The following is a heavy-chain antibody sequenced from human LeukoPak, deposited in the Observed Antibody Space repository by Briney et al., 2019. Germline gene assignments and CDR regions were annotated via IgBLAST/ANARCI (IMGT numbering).Heavy chain of an antibody. CDR1: GFTLSSYA. CDR2: ISGSGGST. V-gene: IGHV3-23*01. J-gene: IGHJ5*02. CDR3: AKDERVQLERLPFWFDP. Sequence: PGGSLRLSCAASGFTLSSYAMSWVRQAPGKGLEWVSAISGSGGSTYYADSVKGRFTISRDNSKNTLYLQMNSLRAEDTAVYYCAKDERVQLERLPFWFDPWGQGTLSPSPQ. D-gene: IGHD1-1*01.